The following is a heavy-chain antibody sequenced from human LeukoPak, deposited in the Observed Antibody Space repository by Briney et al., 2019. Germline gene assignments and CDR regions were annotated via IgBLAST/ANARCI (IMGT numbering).Heavy chain of an antibody. Sequence: PSETLSLTCAVYGGSFSGYYWSWIRQPPGKGLEWIGEINHSGSTNYNPSLKSRVTISVDTSKNQFSLKLSSVTAADTVVYYCARAREVYIAVAVGRGYYGMDVWCQGTTVTVSS. CDR2: INHSGST. V-gene: IGHV4-34*01. CDR1: GGSFSGYY. CDR3: ARAREVYIAVAVGRGYYGMDV. J-gene: IGHJ6*02. D-gene: IGHD6-19*01.